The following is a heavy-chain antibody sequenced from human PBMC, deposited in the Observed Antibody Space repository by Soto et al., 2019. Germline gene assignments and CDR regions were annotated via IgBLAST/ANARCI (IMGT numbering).Heavy chain of an antibody. CDR1: GGIFSSYA. Sequence: SVKVSCKASGGIFSSYAISWVRQAPGQGLEWMGGIIPIFGTANYAQKFQGRVTITADKSTSIAYMELSSLRSEDTAVYYCARPIVVVPAAISPRSYYYYYGMDVWGQGTTVTVSS. CDR3: ARPIVVVPAAISPRSYYYYYGMDV. J-gene: IGHJ6*02. D-gene: IGHD2-2*02. V-gene: IGHV1-69*06. CDR2: IIPIFGTA.